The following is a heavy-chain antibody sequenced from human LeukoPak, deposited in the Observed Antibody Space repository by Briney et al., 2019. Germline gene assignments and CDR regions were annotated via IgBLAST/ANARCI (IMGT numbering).Heavy chain of an antibody. V-gene: IGHV3-23*01. CDR1: GFIFSSYV. D-gene: IGHD2-21*01. Sequence: GGSLRLSCEASGFIFSSYVMRWVRQAPGKGLEWVSSISVGGGDTFTADSVKGRFTITRENSKNTLYLQMMGLRVEDTAIYYCAKLKLGEMAYLDSWGQGILVTVSS. J-gene: IGHJ4*02. CDR2: ISVGGGDT. CDR3: AKLKLGEMAYLDS.